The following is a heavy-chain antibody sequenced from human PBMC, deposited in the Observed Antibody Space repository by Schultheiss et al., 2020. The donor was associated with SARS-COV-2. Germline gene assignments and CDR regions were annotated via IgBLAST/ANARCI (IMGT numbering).Heavy chain of an antibody. CDR3: ARGPYDILTGYYYGMDV. CDR2: IYYSGST. CDR1: GGSISSGGYY. Sequence: SQTLSLTFTVSGGSISSGGYYWSWIRQHPGKGLEWIGYIYYSGSTYYNPSLKSRVTISVDTSKNQFSLKLSSVTAADTAVYYCARGPYDILTGYYYGMDVWGQGTTVTVSS. V-gene: IGHV4-31*03. D-gene: IGHD3-9*01. J-gene: IGHJ6*02.